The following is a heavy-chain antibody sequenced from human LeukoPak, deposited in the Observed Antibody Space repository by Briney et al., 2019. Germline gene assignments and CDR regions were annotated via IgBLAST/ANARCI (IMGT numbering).Heavy chain of an antibody. CDR3: ARVVAAAGNNWFDP. D-gene: IGHD6-13*01. CDR1: GDSISSGGYS. CDR2: IHDSGST. Sequence: PSETLSLTRVVSGDSISSGGYSWSWIRQTPGKGLEWIAYIHDSGSTYNNPSLKSRLSISIDTSKNQFSLKLNPVSAADTAVYYCARVVAAAGNNWFDPWGQGTLVTVSS. V-gene: IGHV4-30-4*07. J-gene: IGHJ5*02.